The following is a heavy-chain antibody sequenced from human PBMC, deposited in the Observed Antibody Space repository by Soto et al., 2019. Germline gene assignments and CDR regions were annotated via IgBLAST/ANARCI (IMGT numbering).Heavy chain of an antibody. CDR3: VRTGGYGRHFAH. J-gene: IGHJ4*03. V-gene: IGHV1-69*01. CDR2: IIPIFGTA. CDR1: GGTFSSYA. Sequence: QVQLVQSGAEVKKPGSSVKVSCKASGGTFSSYAISWVRQAPGQGLEWMGGIIPIFGTANYAQKFQGRVTITADESTSTAASVRRSPMCQETAGFYCVRTGGYGRHFAHCGRGTPVTVSS. D-gene: IGHD3-22*01.